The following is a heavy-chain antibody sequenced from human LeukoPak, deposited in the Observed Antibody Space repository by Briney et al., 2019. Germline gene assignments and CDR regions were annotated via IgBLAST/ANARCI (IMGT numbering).Heavy chain of an antibody. CDR3: ARQIQMVNNYYYMDV. CDR2: SSNSGVRT. D-gene: IGHD2-8*01. CDR1: GLSFVNYA. J-gene: IGHJ6*03. V-gene: IGHV3-23*01. Sequence: PGGSLRLSCVASGLSFVNYAMSWVRQAPGKGLEWVSSSSNSGVRTFYVDSVKGRFTISRDNSKNTVYLQMNSLRAEDTAISYCARQIQMVNNYYYMDVSGRRTTVTVSS.